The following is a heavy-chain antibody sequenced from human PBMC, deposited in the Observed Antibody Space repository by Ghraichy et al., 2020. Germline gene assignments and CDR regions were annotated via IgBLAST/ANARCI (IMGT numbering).Heavy chain of an antibody. Sequence: GGSLRLSCVASKFTFSSYSMNWVRQAPGKGLEWVSAISNSGDRTFYTDSVKGRFTISRDNSKNTLYLQMNSLRAEDTAIYYCAKDSNVRGDDRCLICGFDIWGPGTMVTVSS. V-gene: IGHV3-23*01. CDR1: KFTFSSYS. CDR3: AKDSNVRGDDRCLICGFDI. J-gene: IGHJ3*02. D-gene: IGHD2-21*02. CDR2: ISNSGDRT.